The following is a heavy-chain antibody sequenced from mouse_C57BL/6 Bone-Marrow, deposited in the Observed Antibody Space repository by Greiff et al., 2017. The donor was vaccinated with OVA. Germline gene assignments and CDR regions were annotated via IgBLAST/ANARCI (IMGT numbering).Heavy chain of an antibody. CDR1: GYTFTSYW. CDR3: GREEMGKYPFAWFAY. Sequence: QVQLQQPGAELVKPGASVKMSCKASGYTFTSYWITWVKQRPGQGLEWIGDIYPGSGSTNYNEKFKSKATLTVDTSSSTAYMQLSSLTSEDSAVYYCGREEMGKYPFAWFAYWGQGALVTVSA. CDR2: IYPGSGST. V-gene: IGHV1-55*01. D-gene: IGHD2-1*01. J-gene: IGHJ3*01.